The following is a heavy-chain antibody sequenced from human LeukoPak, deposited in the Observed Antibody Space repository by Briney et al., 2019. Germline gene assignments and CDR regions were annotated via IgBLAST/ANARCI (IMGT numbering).Heavy chain of an antibody. D-gene: IGHD6-6*01. J-gene: IGHJ5*02. CDR1: GFTFSTYW. CDR2: INGDGSTT. CDR3: ARDRGIAARRAWFDP. Sequence: PGGSLRLSCTAPGFTFSTYWINWVRQSPGKGLVWVALINGDGSTTTHADSVKGRFTISRDNSKNTLYLQMNSLRAEDTAVYYCARDRGIAARRAWFDPWGQGTLVTVSS. V-gene: IGHV3-74*03.